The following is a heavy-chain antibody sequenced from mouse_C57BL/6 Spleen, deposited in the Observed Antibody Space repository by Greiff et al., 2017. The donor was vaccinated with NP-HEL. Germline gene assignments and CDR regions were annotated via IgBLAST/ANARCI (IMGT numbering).Heavy chain of an antibody. CDR3: ARESAITTGYFDY. Sequence: EVQLVESEGGLVQPGSSMKLSCTASGFTFSDYYMAWVRQVPEKGLEWVANINYDGSSTYYLDSLKSRFIISRDNAKNILYLQRSSLKSEDTATYYCARESAITTGYFDYWGQGTTLTVSS. CDR2: INYDGSST. V-gene: IGHV5-16*01. D-gene: IGHD2-4*01. J-gene: IGHJ2*01. CDR1: GFTFSDYY.